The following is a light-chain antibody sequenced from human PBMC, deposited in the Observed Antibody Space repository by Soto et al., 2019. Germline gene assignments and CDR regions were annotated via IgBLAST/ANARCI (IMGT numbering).Light chain of an antibody. CDR3: HQYGSAPHT. J-gene: IGKJ2*01. Sequence: EIVLTQSPGTLSLSPGERATLSCRASQSVYSNYVDWYQQKPGQAPRLLIYGASSRATGIPDRFSGSGSGTDFTLSISRLEPESFAVYSCHQYGSAPHTFGQLTKLEIK. V-gene: IGKV3-20*01. CDR1: QSVYSNY. CDR2: GAS.